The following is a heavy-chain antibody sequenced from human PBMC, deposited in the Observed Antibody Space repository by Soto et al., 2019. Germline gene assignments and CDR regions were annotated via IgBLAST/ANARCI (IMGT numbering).Heavy chain of an antibody. Sequence: ASVKVSCKASGYSFTDYHIHWVRQAPGQGLEWLGRINPNSGGTSTAQKFQGWVTMTTDTSISTASMELTRLTSDDTAIYYCARGDSTDCSNGVCSFFYNHDMDVWGQGTTVTVSS. D-gene: IGHD2-8*01. V-gene: IGHV1-2*04. J-gene: IGHJ6*02. CDR1: GYSFTDYH. CDR2: INPNSGGT. CDR3: ARGDSTDCSNGVCSFFYNHDMDV.